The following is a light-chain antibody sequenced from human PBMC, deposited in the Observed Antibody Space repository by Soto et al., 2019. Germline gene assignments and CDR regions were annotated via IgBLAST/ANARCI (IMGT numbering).Light chain of an antibody. CDR1: QSVSSN. CDR3: QKYNNWPPVT. Sequence: EIVMTQSPATLSVSPGERATLSGRASQSVSSNLAWYQQKPGQTPRLLIYGASTRATGIPARYSGSGSGTEFNHTNSSLQSEDFAVDYCQKYNNWPPVTFGQGTKLEIK. J-gene: IGKJ2*01. V-gene: IGKV3-15*01. CDR2: GAS.